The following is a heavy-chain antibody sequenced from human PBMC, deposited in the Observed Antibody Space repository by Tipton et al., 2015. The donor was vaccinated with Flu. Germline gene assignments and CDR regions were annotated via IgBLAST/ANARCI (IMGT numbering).Heavy chain of an antibody. Sequence: GLVKPSETLSLTCAISGDSLSTNGVAWNWIRQSPSRGLEWLGRTYYRSKWCNDYAVSVKGRITINSDTSKNQFSLQLNSVTPEDTGVYYCTRGAASAFGIWGQGTMVTVS. V-gene: IGHV6-1*01. J-gene: IGHJ3*02. CDR1: GDSLSTNGVA. CDR2: TYYRSKWCN. CDR3: TRGAASAFGI. D-gene: IGHD6-25*01.